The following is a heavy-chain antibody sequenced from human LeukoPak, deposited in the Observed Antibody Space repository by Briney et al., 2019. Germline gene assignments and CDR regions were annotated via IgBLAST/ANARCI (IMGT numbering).Heavy chain of an antibody. D-gene: IGHD3-3*01. CDR3: ARRKYDFWSGYYTQPSYYYYMDV. J-gene: IGHJ6*03. CDR2: IYPGDSDT. CDR1: GYSFTSYW. Sequence: GESLQISSNGSGYSFTSYWIGWVRQLPGKGLEWMGIIYPGDSDTRYSPSFQGQVTISADKSINTAYLQWSSLKASDTAMYYCARRKYDFWSGYYTQPSYYYYMDVWGKGTTVTVSS. V-gene: IGHV5-51*01.